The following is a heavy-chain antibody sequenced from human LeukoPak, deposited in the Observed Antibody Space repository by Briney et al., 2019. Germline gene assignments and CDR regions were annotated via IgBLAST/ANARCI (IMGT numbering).Heavy chain of an antibody. J-gene: IGHJ4*02. V-gene: IGHV4-39*02. CDR2: IYYSGST. Sequence: PSETLSLTCTVSGGPISSSSYYWGWIRQPPGKGLEWIGSIYYSGSTYYNPSLKSRVTISVDTSKNQFSLKLSSVTAADTAVYYCARDGPHKARFGYFDYWGQGTLVTVSS. CDR1: GGPISSSSYY. CDR3: ARDGPHKARFGYFDY. D-gene: IGHD3-16*01.